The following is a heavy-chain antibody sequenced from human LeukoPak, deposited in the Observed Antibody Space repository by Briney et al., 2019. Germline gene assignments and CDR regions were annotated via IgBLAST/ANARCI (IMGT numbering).Heavy chain of an antibody. Sequence: ASVKVSCKASGGTFSSYAISWVRQAPGQGLEWMGIINPSGGSTSYAQKFQGRVTMTRDMSTSTVYMELSSLRSEDTAVYYCARDHGYCSGGSCADYWGQGTLVTVSS. V-gene: IGHV1-46*01. CDR3: ARDHGYCSGGSCADY. CDR1: GGTFSSYA. CDR2: INPSGGST. D-gene: IGHD2-15*01. J-gene: IGHJ4*02.